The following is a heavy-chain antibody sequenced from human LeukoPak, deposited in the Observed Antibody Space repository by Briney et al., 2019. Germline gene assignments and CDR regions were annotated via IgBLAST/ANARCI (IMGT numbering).Heavy chain of an antibody. CDR2: IYHSGST. CDR3: ARGVGLTQGGAFDF. CDR1: GGSSTNYY. V-gene: IGHV4-4*09. Sequence: SETLSLTCTVSGGSSTNYYWSWIRQPPGKGLEWIGSIYHSGSTHYKSSLKSRVTISVDTSKNQLSLKLTSVTAADTAVYYCARGVGLTQGGAFDFWGQGTLVTVSS. J-gene: IGHJ4*02. D-gene: IGHD3-16*01.